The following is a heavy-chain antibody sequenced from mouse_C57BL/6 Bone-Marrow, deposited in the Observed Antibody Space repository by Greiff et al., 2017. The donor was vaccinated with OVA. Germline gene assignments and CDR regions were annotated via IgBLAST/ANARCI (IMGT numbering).Heavy chain of an antibody. J-gene: IGHJ4*01. V-gene: IGHV2-2*01. CDR2: IWSGGST. CDR1: GFSLTSYG. Sequence: VQLQESGPGLVQPSQSLSITCTVSGFSLTSYGVHWVRQSPGKGLEWLGVIWSGGSTDYNAAFISRLSISKDNSKSQVFFKMNSLQADDTAIYYCARREELLDYYAMDYWGQGTSVTVSS. D-gene: IGHD1-1*02. CDR3: ARREELLDYYAMDY.